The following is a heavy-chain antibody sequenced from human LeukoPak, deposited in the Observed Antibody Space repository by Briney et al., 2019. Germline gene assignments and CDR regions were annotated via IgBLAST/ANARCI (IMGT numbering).Heavy chain of an antibody. J-gene: IGHJ4*02. Sequence: GGSLRLSCAASGFTFSSYWMSWVRQAPGKGLEWVANINQDGSEKYYVDSVKGRFTISRDNAKNSLYLQMNSLRAEDTAVYYCARDLVRYFDWQSGSHYFDYWGQGTLVTVSS. CDR2: INQDGSEK. CDR1: GFTFSSYW. CDR3: ARDLVRYFDWQSGSHYFDY. D-gene: IGHD3-9*01. V-gene: IGHV3-7*01.